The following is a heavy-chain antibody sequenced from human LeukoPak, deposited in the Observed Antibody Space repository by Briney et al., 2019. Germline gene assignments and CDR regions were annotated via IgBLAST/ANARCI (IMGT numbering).Heavy chain of an antibody. J-gene: IGHJ4*02. CDR1: GFIFSNYG. CDR2: ISSDGDNT. V-gene: IGHV3-64D*06. CDR3: VRVNDYGDRNLYYFGY. Sequence: QPGGSLRLSCSASGFIFSNYGMYWVRQAPGKGLEFVSAISSDGDNTFYADSVKGRFTISRDNSKNTLYLQTSSLRGEDTVVYYCVRVNDYGDRNLYYFGYWGQGTLVNVSS. D-gene: IGHD4-17*01.